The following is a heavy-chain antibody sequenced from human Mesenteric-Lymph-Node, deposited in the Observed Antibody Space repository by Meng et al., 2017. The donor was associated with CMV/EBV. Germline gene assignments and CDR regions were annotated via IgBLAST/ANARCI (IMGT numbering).Heavy chain of an antibody. D-gene: IGHD2-21*02. Sequence: GESLKISCAASGFMFNNYAMSWVRQAPGKGLEWVSAISGGGGDTYYADSVRGRFTISRDNAENTLYLQMNSLRAEDTAVYYCTRAALCGANCYYYFDSWGQGTLVTVSS. CDR3: TRAALCGANCYYYFDS. J-gene: IGHJ4*02. CDR1: GFMFNNYA. CDR2: ISGGGGDT. V-gene: IGHV3-23*01.